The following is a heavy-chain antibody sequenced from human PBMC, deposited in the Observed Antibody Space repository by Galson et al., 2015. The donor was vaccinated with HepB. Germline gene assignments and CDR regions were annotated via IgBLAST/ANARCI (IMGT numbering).Heavy chain of an antibody. CDR3: AKVSAAHGGAYYYYGMDV. Sequence: SLRLSCAASGFTFDDYAMHWVRQAPGKGLGWVSGISWNSGSIGYADSVKGRFTISRDNAKNSLYLQMNSLRAEDTALYYCAKVSAAHGGAYYYYGMDVWGQGTTVTVSS. V-gene: IGHV3-9*01. D-gene: IGHD2-15*01. CDR1: GFTFDDYA. CDR2: ISWNSGSI. J-gene: IGHJ6*02.